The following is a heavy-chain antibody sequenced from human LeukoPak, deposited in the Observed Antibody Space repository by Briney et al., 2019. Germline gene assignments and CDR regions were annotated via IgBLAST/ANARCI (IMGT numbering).Heavy chain of an antibody. D-gene: IGHD4-17*01. CDR3: ARDPSDYGDYTLDY. V-gene: IGHV1-2*02. CDR2: INPNSGGT. CDR1: GYTFTGYY. J-gene: IGHJ4*02. Sequence: ASVKVSCKASGYTFTGYYMHWVRQAPGQGLEWMGWINPNSGGTNYAQKFQGRVTMTRDTSISTAYMELSRLRSDDTAAYYCARDPSDYGDYTLDYWGQGTLVTVSS.